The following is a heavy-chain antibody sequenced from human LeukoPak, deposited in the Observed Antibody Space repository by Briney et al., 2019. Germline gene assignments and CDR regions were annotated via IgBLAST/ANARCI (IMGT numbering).Heavy chain of an antibody. J-gene: IGHJ3*02. Sequence: SETLSLTCAVYGGSFSGYYWSWIRQPPGKGLEWIGEINHSGGTNYNPSLKSRVTISVDTSKTHFSLKLSSVTAADTAVYYCARAYSYYDSSGVAFDIWGQGTVVTVSS. V-gene: IGHV4-34*01. CDR2: INHSGGT. D-gene: IGHD3-22*01. CDR3: ARAYSYYDSSGVAFDI. CDR1: GGSFSGYY.